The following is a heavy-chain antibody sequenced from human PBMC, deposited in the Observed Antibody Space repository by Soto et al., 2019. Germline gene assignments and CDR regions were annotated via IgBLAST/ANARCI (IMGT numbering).Heavy chain of an antibody. D-gene: IGHD6-13*01. CDR1: GYTFTSYG. CDR2: ISAYNGNT. J-gene: IGHJ5*02. Sequence: QVQLVQSGAEVKKPGASVNVSCKASGYTFTSYGISWVRQAPGQGLEWMGWISAYNGNTNYAQKLQGRVTMTTDTSTSTAYMELRSLRSDDTAVYYCARDPLPYSSSWYYNWFDPWGQGTLVTVSS. CDR3: ARDPLPYSSSWYYNWFDP. V-gene: IGHV1-18*01.